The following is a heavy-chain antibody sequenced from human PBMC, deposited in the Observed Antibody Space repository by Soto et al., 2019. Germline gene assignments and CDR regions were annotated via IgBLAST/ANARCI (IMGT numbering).Heavy chain of an antibody. V-gene: IGHV1-8*01. D-gene: IGHD6-13*01. CDR2: MNPRSGNT. CDR1: GYTFTSWD. CDR3: TASSWTGAGLDF. J-gene: IGHJ4*01. Sequence: QVQLVQSGAEVKKPGASVKVSCKASGYTFTSWDVYWVRQAAGQGLEWMGYMNPRSGNTGYEQKFQGRVTMTRDTSISTSYMELRSLTSDDTAVYYCTASSWTGAGLDFWGQGTPVTVSS.